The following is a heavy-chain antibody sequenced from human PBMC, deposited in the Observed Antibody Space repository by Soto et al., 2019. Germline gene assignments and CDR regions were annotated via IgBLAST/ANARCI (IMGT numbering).Heavy chain of an antibody. J-gene: IGHJ4*02. D-gene: IGHD6-13*01. CDR2: IIVYDGNT. V-gene: IGHV1-18*01. CDR3: ARDYSGTWYDF. Sequence: ASVTVSCQASGSTFTSYGISWVRQAPGQGLEWMGWIIVYDGNTNYAQNLQGRVTMTTDTSTNTAYMELRSLTSDDTAVYYCARDYSGTWYDFWGQGTPVTVSS. CDR1: GSTFTSYG.